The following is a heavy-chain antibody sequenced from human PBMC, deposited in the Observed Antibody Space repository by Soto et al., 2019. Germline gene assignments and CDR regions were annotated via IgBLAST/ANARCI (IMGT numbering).Heavy chain of an antibody. CDR2: VSFRGDV. D-gene: IGHD2-2*01. CDR3: ARGCSSASCYYY. CDR1: GFMFSSYT. Sequence: PGGSLRLSCTASGFMFSSYTMNWVRQAPGKGLEWVSSVSFRGDVYYADSLEGRFTISRDDAKNSLYLQMNSLRAEDTAVYYCARGCSSASCYYYWGQGTRVTVSS. J-gene: IGHJ4*02. V-gene: IGHV3-21*01.